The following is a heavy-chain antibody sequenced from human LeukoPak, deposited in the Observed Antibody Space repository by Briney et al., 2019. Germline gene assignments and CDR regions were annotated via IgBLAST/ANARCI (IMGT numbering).Heavy chain of an antibody. V-gene: IGHV4-39*01. CDR1: GGSISSSSYY. J-gene: IGHJ4*02. CDR2: IYYSGST. Sequence: SETLSLTCTVSGGSISSSSYYWGWIRQPPGKGLEWIGSIYYSGSTYYNPSLKSRVTISVDTSKNQFSLKLSSVTAADTAVYYCARQGIVVVVAAQFDYWGREPWSPSPQ. D-gene: IGHD2-15*01. CDR3: ARQGIVVVVAAQFDY.